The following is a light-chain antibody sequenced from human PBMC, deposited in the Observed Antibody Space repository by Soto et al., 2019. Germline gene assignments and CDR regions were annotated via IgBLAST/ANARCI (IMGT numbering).Light chain of an antibody. CDR2: AAS. CDR1: QSINSY. J-gene: IGKJ2*01. V-gene: IGKV1-39*01. Sequence: DIQMTQSPSSLSASVGDRVTITCRASQSINSYLNWYQQKTEKAPKLLICAASSLQSGVPSRFSGSGSGTDFTLTISSLQPEEFATYFCQQSYSSPYIFGLGTKLEIK. CDR3: QQSYSSPYI.